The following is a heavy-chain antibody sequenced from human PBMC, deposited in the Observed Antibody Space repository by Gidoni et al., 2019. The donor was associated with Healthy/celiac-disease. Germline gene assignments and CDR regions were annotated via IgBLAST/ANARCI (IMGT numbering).Heavy chain of an antibody. CDR1: GFPFSSYA. CDR3: AREPLGFGESDAFDI. J-gene: IGHJ3*02. V-gene: IGHV3-30-3*01. D-gene: IGHD3-10*01. Sequence: QVQLVESGGGVVQPGRSLRLSFAASGFPFSSYAMHWVRQAPGKGLEWVAVISYDGSNKYYADSVKGRFTISRDNSKNTLYLQMNSLRAEDTAVYYCAREPLGFGESDAFDIWGQGTMVTVSS. CDR2: ISYDGSNK.